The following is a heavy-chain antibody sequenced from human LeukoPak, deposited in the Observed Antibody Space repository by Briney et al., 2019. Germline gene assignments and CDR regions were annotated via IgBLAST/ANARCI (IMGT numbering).Heavy chain of an antibody. J-gene: IGHJ1*01. Sequence: AASVKVSCKASGYTFTGYYMHWVRQAPGQGLEWTGWINPNTGGTNYAQKFQGRVTMTRDTSISTAYMELSRLRSDDTAVYYCARDIAVAGTGAEYFQHWGQGTLVTVSS. V-gene: IGHV1-2*02. CDR1: GYTFTGYY. D-gene: IGHD6-19*01. CDR2: INPNTGGT. CDR3: ARDIAVAGTGAEYFQH.